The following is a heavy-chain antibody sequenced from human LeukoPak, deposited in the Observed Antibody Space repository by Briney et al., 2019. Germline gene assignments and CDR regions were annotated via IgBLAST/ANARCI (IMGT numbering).Heavy chain of an antibody. CDR1: GYTFTSYD. V-gene: IGHV1-8*02. CDR2: MNPNSGNT. CDR3: YDSSGYGAFDI. J-gene: IGHJ3*02. D-gene: IGHD3-22*01. Sequence: ASVKVSCKASGYTFTSYDINWVRQAPGQGLEWMGWMNPNSGNTGYAQKLQGRVTMTRNTSISTAYMELSSLRSEDTAVYYCYDSSGYGAFDIWGQGTMVTVSS.